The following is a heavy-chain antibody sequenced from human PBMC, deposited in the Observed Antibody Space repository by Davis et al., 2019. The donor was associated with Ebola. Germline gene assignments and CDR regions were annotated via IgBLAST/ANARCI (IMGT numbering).Heavy chain of an antibody. Sequence: PGGSLRLSCPALGFTFSSYAMPWVRQAPGKGLEWVAVISYDGSNKYYADSVKGRFTISRDNSKNTLYLQMNSLRVEETAVYYCARRSGYSYGYEGMDVWGKGTTVTVSS. D-gene: IGHD5-18*01. CDR1: GFTFSSYA. V-gene: IGHV3-30*04. J-gene: IGHJ6*04. CDR2: ISYDGSNK. CDR3: ARRSGYSYGYEGMDV.